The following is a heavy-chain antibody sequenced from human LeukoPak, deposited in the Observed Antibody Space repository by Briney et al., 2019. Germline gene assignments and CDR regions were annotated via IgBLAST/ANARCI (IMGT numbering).Heavy chain of an antibody. J-gene: IGHJ3*02. Sequence: ASETLSLTCTVSGGSISSYYWSWIRQPPGKGLEWIGYIYYSGSTNYNPSLKSRVTISVDTSKNQFSLKLSSVTAEDTAVYYCAKDIVVVVAAGDAFDIWGQGTMVTVSS. D-gene: IGHD2-15*01. CDR3: AKDIVVVVAAGDAFDI. CDR2: IYYSGST. CDR1: GGSISSYY. V-gene: IGHV4-59*01.